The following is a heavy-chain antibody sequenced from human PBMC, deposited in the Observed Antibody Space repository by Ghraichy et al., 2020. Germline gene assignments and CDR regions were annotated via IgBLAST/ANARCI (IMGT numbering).Heavy chain of an antibody. Sequence: GESLNISCKGSGYSFTNYWIGWVRQMPGKGLEWMVIIYPGDSDIKYSPSFQGQVTISTSNSVSTAYLQWSSLKASDTAMYYCARRVVNATTFFLDYWGQGTLVTVSS. J-gene: IGHJ4*02. CDR1: GYSFTNYW. CDR2: IYPGDSDI. CDR3: ARRVVNATTFFLDY. V-gene: IGHV5-51*01. D-gene: IGHD1-26*01.